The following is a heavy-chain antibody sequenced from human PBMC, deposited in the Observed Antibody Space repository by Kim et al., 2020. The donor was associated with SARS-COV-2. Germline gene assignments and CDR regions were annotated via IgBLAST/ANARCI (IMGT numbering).Heavy chain of an antibody. V-gene: IGHV4-31*03. CDR3: ARDPDIYYYDSSGYYHSQDGVFAFDI. J-gene: IGHJ3*02. CDR1: GGSISSGGYY. D-gene: IGHD3-22*01. Sequence: SETLSLTCTVSGGSISSGGYYWSWIRQHPGKGLEWIGYIYYSGSTYYNPSLKSRVTISVDTSKNQFSLKLSSVTAADTAVYYCARDPDIYYYDSSGYYHSQDGVFAFDIWGQGTMVTVSS. CDR2: IYYSGST.